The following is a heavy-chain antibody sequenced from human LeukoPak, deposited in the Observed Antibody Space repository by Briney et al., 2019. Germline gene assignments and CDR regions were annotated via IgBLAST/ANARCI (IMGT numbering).Heavy chain of an antibody. CDR1: GGSISSYY. D-gene: IGHD3-22*01. Sequence: PSETLSLTCTVSGGSISSYYWSWIRQPPGKGLEWIGYIYYSGSTNYNPSLKSRVTISGDTSKNQFSLKLSSVTAADTAMYYCAREGYYDSSGYSRIDYWGQGTLVTVSS. CDR3: AREGYYDSSGYSRIDY. CDR2: IYYSGST. J-gene: IGHJ4*02. V-gene: IGHV4-59*12.